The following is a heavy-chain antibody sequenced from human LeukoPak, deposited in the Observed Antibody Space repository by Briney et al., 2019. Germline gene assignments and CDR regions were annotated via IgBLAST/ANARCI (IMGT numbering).Heavy chain of an antibody. CDR2: INAGNGNT. CDR3: ARGGYCSSTSCYSNFDY. V-gene: IGHV1-3*01. D-gene: IGHD2-2*02. J-gene: IGHJ4*02. Sequence: ASVKVSCKASGYTFTSYAMHWVRQAPGQRLEWMGWINAGNGNTKYSQKFQGRVTITADESTSTAYMELSSLRSEDTAVYYCARGGYCSSTSCYSNFDYWGQGTLVTVSS. CDR1: GYTFTSYA.